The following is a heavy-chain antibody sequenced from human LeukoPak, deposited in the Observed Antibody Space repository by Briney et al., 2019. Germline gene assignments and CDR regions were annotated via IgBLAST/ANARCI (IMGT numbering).Heavy chain of an antibody. V-gene: IGHV4-34*01. J-gene: IGHJ2*01. CDR3: ARGPLGYCSSTSCPGSYWYFDL. D-gene: IGHD2-2*01. Sequence: SETLSLTCAVYGGSFSGYYWSWIRQPPGKGLEWIGEINHSGSTNYNPSLKSRVTISVDTSKNQFSLELSSVTAADTAVYYCARGPLGYCSSTSCPGSYWYFDLWGRGTLVTVSS. CDR1: GGSFSGYY. CDR2: INHSGST.